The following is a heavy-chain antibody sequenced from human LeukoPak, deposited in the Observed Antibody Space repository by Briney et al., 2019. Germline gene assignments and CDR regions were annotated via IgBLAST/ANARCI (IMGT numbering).Heavy chain of an antibody. Sequence: GGSLRLSCAASGFTVSSNYMSWVRQAPGKGLEWVAAIWYDGSNKYYADSVKGRFTISRDNSKNTLYLQMNSLRAEDTAVYYCAKEAYIEMATITPDYWGQGTLVTVSS. J-gene: IGHJ4*02. CDR3: AKEAYIEMATITPDY. CDR2: IWYDGSNK. V-gene: IGHV3-33*06. CDR1: GFTVSSNY. D-gene: IGHD5-24*01.